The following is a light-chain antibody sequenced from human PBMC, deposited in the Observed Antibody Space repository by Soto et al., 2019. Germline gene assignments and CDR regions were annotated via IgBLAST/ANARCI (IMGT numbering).Light chain of an antibody. CDR2: EVS. Sequence: QSALTQPPSAPGSPGQSVTISCTGTSSDVGGYNYVSWYQQHPGKAPKLMIYEVSKRPSGVPDRFSGSKSGNTASLTVSGLQAEDEADYYCSSYAGSTRVVFGGGTKLTVL. V-gene: IGLV2-8*01. J-gene: IGLJ2*01. CDR1: SSDVGGYNY. CDR3: SSYAGSTRVV.